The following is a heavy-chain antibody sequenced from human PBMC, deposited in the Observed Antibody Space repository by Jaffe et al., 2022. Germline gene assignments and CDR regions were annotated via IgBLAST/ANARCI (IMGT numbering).Heavy chain of an antibody. CDR3: AKDVIQDNWNPAPFDY. J-gene: IGHJ4*02. CDR1: GFTFSSYA. CDR2: ISGSGGST. Sequence: EVQLLESGGGLVQPGGSLRLSCAASGFTFSSYAMSWVRQAPGKGLEWVSAISGSGGSTYYADSVKGRFTISRDNSKNTLYLQMNSLRAEDTAVYYCAKDVIQDNWNPAPFDYWGQGTLVTVSS. D-gene: IGHD1-20*01. V-gene: IGHV3-23*01.